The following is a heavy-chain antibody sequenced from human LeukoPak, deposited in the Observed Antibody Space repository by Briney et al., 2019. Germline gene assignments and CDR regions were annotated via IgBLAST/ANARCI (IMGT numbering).Heavy chain of an antibody. V-gene: IGHV4-34*01. CDR1: GGSFSGYY. J-gene: IGHJ5*02. CDR3: ARGSREAAAGTGWFDP. D-gene: IGHD6-13*01. CDR2: INHSGST. Sequence: PSETLSLTCAVYGGSFSGYYWSWIRQPPGKGLEWIGEINHSGSTNYNPSLKSRVTISVDTSKNQFSLKLSSVTAADTAVYYCARGSREAAAGTGWFDPWGQGTLVTVSS.